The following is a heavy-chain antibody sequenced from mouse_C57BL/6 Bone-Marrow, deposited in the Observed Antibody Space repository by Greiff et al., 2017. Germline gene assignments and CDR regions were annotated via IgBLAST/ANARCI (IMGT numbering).Heavy chain of an antibody. CDR3: AGYPDEYGSHDY. V-gene: IGHV1-15*01. CDR1: GYTFTDYE. Sequence: QVQLQQSGAELVRPGASVTLSCKASGYTFTDYEMHWVKQTPVHGLEWIGAIDPETGGTAYNQKFKGKATLTADTSSSTAYMELRSLTSEDSAVYDCAGYPDEYGSHDYWGQGTTLTVSS. J-gene: IGHJ2*01. D-gene: IGHD1-1*01. CDR2: IDPETGGT.